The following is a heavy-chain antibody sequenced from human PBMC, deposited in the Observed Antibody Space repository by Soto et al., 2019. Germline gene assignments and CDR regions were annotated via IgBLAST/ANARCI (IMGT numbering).Heavy chain of an antibody. Sequence: SETKCLTCTVADGNIRSYYWSWIRQPPGKGLEWIGYIYYSGSTNYNPSLKSRVTISVDTSKNQFSLKLSSVTAADTAVYYCARTSRFDSWGQGTLVTVSS. D-gene: IGHD6-6*01. J-gene: IGHJ4*02. CDR1: DGNIRSYY. V-gene: IGHV4-59*12. CDR2: IYYSGST. CDR3: ARTSRFDS.